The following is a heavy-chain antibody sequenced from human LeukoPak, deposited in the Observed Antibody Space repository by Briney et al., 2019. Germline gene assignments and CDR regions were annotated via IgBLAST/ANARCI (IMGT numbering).Heavy chain of an antibody. V-gene: IGHV5-10-1*01. CDR1: GYSFTSYW. J-gene: IGHJ5*02. D-gene: IGHD3-22*01. CDR2: IDPSDSYT. CDR3: ARHTDYYDSSATNEPDNWFDP. Sequence: TGESLRISCKGSGYSFTSYWNSWVRQMPGKGLEWMGRIDPSDSYTNYSPSFQGHVTISADKSISTAYLQWSSLKASDTAMYCCARHTDYYDSSATNEPDNWFDPWGQGTLVTVSS.